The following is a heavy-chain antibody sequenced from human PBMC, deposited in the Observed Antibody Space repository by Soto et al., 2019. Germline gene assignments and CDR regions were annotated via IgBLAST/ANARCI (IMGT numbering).Heavy chain of an antibody. CDR3: AKDTLLLYGPSDY. Sequence: GGSLRLSCAASGFTFRSYAMCWVRQAPGKGLEWVSAISGSGGSTYYADSVKGRFTISRDNSKNTLYLQMNSLRDEDTAVYYWAKDTLLLYGPSDYWGQGTLVTVSS. J-gene: IGHJ4*02. CDR1: GFTFRSYA. D-gene: IGHD2-8*01. V-gene: IGHV3-23*01. CDR2: ISGSGGST.